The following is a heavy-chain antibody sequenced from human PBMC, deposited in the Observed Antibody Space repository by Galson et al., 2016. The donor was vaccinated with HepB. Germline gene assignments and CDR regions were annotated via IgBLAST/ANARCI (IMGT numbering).Heavy chain of an antibody. Sequence: ETLSLTCVVSGGSMSSRNWWSWLRQSPGKGLEWIGEIYKSGTTNYNPSLRDRVSISIDMSKNLFSLTLFSVTAAETAVYYCAPLGYCSGDDCYSADHWSQGTLVTVSS. CDR1: GGSMSSRNW. CDR2: IYKSGTT. J-gene: IGHJ4*02. CDR3: APLGYCSGDDCYSADH. V-gene: IGHV4-4*02. D-gene: IGHD2-15*01.